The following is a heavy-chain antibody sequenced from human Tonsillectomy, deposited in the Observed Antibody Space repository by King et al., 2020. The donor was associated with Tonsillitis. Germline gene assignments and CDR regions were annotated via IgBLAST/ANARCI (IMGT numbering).Heavy chain of an antibody. CDR2: IYPGDSDT. V-gene: IGHV5-51*01. CDR3: ARQVYDLLTGYLTIS. Sequence: VQLVESGAEVKKPGESLKISCKGSGYNFTNYWIGWVRQMPGKGLEWMGIIYPGDSDTRYSPSFQGQVTISADKSISTAYLQWSNLKASDTAMYYCARQVYDLLTGYLTISWGQGTLVTVSS. D-gene: IGHD3-9*01. J-gene: IGHJ5*02. CDR1: GYNFTNYW.